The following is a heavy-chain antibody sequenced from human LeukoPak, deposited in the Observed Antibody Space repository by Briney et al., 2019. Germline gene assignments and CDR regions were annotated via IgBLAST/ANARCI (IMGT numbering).Heavy chain of an antibody. D-gene: IGHD3-10*01. J-gene: IGHJ6*02. Sequence: GGSLRLSCEASGFSFSGYGMHWIRQAPGKGLEWVALIWSGGNKDFYADSVRGRFAISRDNGRSTLYLDMNSLRDDDTGVYYCAREVARGYGMDVWGQGTAVIVSS. CDR2: IWSGGNKD. CDR1: GFSFSGYG. V-gene: IGHV3-33*01. CDR3: AREVARGYGMDV.